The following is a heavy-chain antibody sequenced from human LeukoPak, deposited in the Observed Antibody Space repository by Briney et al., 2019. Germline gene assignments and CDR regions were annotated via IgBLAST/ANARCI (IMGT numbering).Heavy chain of an antibody. J-gene: IGHJ4*02. V-gene: IGHV3-23*01. CDR2: ISGSGGST. CDR1: GFTFSSYA. Sequence: GGSLRPSCAASGFTFSSYAMSWVRQAPGKGLEWVSAISGSGGSTYYADSVKGRFTISRDNFKNTLYLQMNSLRAEDTAVYYCAKVRDYFDSSGYRYYFDYWGQGTLVTVSS. CDR3: AKVRDYFDSSGYRYYFDY. D-gene: IGHD3-22*01.